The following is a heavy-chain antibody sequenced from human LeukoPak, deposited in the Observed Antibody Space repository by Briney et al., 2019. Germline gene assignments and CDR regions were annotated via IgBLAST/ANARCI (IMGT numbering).Heavy chain of an antibody. D-gene: IGHD5-18*01. CDR3: ARSVDTALNWGFDI. CDR2: INPNSGGT. J-gene: IGHJ3*02. V-gene: IGHV1-2*02. Sequence: ASVKVSCKASGYTFTGYYMHWVRQAPGQGLEWIGWINPNSGGTNYAQKFQGRVTMTRDTSISTAYMELSSLRSEDTAVYYCARSVDTALNWGFDIWGQGTMVTVSS. CDR1: GYTFTGYY.